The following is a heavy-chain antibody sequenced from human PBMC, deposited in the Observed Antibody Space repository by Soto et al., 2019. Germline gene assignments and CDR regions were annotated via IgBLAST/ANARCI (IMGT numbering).Heavy chain of an antibody. D-gene: IGHD3-3*01. Sequence: SLKNSCAASGLTFSSYAMHWGRQAPGKGLEWVAVISYDGSNKYYADSVKGRFTISRDNSKNTLYLQMNSLRAEDAAVYYCARDVDDFWSGYPGSFDYWGQGTAVTLST. J-gene: IGHJ4*02. CDR1: GLTFSSYA. V-gene: IGHV3-30-3*01. CDR3: ARDVDDFWSGYPGSFDY. CDR2: ISYDGSNK.